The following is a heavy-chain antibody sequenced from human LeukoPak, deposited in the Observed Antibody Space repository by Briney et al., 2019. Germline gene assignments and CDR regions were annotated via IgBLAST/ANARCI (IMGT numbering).Heavy chain of an antibody. J-gene: IGHJ4*02. CDR2: ISSSSSYI. V-gene: IGHV3-21*01. CDR3: ARTDSSGYVNY. Sequence: GGTLRLSCAASGFTFSSYSMNWVRQAPGKGLEWVSSISSSSSYIYYADSVKGRFTISRDNAKNSLYLQMNSLRAEDTAVYYCARTDSSGYVNYWGQGTLVTVSS. CDR1: GFTFSSYS. D-gene: IGHD3-22*01.